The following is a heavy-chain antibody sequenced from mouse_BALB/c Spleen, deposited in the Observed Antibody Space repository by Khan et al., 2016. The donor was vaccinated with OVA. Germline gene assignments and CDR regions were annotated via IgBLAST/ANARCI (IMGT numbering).Heavy chain of an antibody. CDR2: IWGDGST. CDR3: AKPRDGYPYGMDY. CDR1: GFSLTSYG. V-gene: IGHV2-3*01. J-gene: IGHJ4*01. D-gene: IGHD2-3*01. Sequence: QVQLQQSGPGLVAPSQSLSITCTVSGFSLTSYGVNWVRQPPGKGLEWLGVIWGDGSTNYHSALKSRLSTTKDNSKSQVFLKLNSLQTDDTATYYYAKPRDGYPYGMDYWGQGTSVTVSS.